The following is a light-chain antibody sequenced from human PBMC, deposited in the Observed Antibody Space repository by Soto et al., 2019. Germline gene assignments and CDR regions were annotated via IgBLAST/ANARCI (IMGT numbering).Light chain of an antibody. CDR3: QQRSNWPPNT. J-gene: IGKJ3*01. Sequence: EIVLTQSPATLSLSPGERATLSCRASQSVSSYLAWYQQKPGQAPRLLIYDASNRATGIPARFSGSGSGTDFTLTISSLEPEDFAVYYCQQRSNWPPNTFGPGTKVD. CDR2: DAS. CDR1: QSVSSY. V-gene: IGKV3-11*01.